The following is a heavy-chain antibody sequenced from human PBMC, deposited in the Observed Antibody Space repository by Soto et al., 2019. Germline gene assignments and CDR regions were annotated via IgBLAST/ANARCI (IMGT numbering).Heavy chain of an antibody. J-gene: IGHJ5*02. CDR2: ISSDGSNK. CDR3: AKTGESGYDWGWFDP. D-gene: IGHD5-12*01. CDR1: GFTFSSYG. Sequence: QVQLVESGGGVVQPGRSLRLSCAASGFTFSSYGMHWVRQAPGKRLEWVAVISSDGSNKHYADSVKGRFTISRDNSKNTLYLQMNSLRPEDTAVYYCAKTGESGYDWGWFDPWGQGTLVTVSS. V-gene: IGHV3-30*18.